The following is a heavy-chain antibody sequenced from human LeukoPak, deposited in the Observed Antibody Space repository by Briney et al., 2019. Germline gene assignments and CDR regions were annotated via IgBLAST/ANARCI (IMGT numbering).Heavy chain of an antibody. CDR1: GGTFSSYA. J-gene: IGHJ4*02. D-gene: IGHD5-24*01. CDR2: IIPIFGTA. CDR3: ARDGTGDGYNYGY. V-gene: IGHV1-69*05. Sequence: SVKVSCKASGGTFSSYAISWVRQAPGQGLEWMGGIIPIFGTANYAQKFQGRVTITTDESTSTAYMELSSLRSEDTAVYYCARDGTGDGYNYGYWGQGTLVTVP.